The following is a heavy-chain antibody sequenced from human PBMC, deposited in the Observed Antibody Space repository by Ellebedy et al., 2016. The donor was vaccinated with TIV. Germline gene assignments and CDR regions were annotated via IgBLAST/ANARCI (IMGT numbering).Heavy chain of an antibody. CDR1: GHRFTNNW. CDR2: VYPGDSDA. Sequence: GGSLRLSCQGSGHRFTNNWIGWVRQMPGKALEWIGIVYPGDSDAKYSPPFQGQVLISADKSSSTAYLQWSSLKASDTAIYYCASQAGLTAGDDAFDMWGQGTMVTVSS. J-gene: IGHJ3*02. CDR3: ASQAGLTAGDDAFDM. V-gene: IGHV5-51*01. D-gene: IGHD5-18*01.